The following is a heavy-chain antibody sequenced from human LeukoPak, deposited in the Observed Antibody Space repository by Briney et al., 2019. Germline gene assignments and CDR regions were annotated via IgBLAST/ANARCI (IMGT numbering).Heavy chain of an antibody. J-gene: IGHJ6*03. CDR3: TSNTIFGGQYYYYMDV. Sequence: GGSLRLSCAASGFTFSGSAMHWVRQASGKGLEWIGRIRSKANSYATAYAASVKGRFTISRDGSKNTAYLQMNSLKTEDTAVYYCTSNTIFGGQYYYYMDVWGKGTMVTVSS. D-gene: IGHD3-3*01. V-gene: IGHV3-73*01. CDR2: IRSKANSYAT. CDR1: GFTFSGSA.